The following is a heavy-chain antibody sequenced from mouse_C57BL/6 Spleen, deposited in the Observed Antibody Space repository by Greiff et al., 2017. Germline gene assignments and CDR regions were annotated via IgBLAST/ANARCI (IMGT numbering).Heavy chain of an antibody. Sequence: EVHLVESGGGLVKPGGSLKLSCAAPGFTFSSYAMSWVRQTPEKRLEWVATISDGGSYTYYPDNVKGRFTISRDNAKNNLYLQMSHLKSEDTAMYYCAREGYSKERYYFDYWGQGTTLTVSS. CDR2: ISDGGSYT. D-gene: IGHD2-5*01. CDR1: GFTFSSYA. CDR3: AREGYSKERYYFDY. J-gene: IGHJ2*01. V-gene: IGHV5-4*01.